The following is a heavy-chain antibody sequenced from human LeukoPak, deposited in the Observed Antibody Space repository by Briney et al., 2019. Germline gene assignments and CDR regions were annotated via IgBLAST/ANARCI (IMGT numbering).Heavy chain of an antibody. CDR2: IYSGGST. CDR3: ARVASGPFDY. D-gene: IGHD5-12*01. CDR1: GFTVSSNY. V-gene: IGHV3-53*01. J-gene: IGHJ4*02. Sequence: GGSLRLSCAASGFTVSSNYMSCVRQAPGKGLEWVSVIYSGGSTYYADSVKGRFTISRDNSKNTLYLQMNSLRAEDTAVYYCARVASGPFDYWGQGTLVTVSS.